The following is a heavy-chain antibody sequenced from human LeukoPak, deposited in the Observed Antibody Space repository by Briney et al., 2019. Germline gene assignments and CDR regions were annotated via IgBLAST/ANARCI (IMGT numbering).Heavy chain of an antibody. D-gene: IGHD6-13*01. CDR2: VNPKSGYT. V-gene: IGHV1-8*03. CDR1: GYTFTRYD. J-gene: IGHJ4*02. CDR3: ARVKQQLVGYFDY. Sequence: ASVKVSCKASGYTFTRYDINWVRQATGQGLEWMGWVNPKSGYTGYAQKFQGRVTITRDTSASTAYMELSSLRSEDTAVYYCARVKQQLVGYFDYWGQGTLVTVSS.